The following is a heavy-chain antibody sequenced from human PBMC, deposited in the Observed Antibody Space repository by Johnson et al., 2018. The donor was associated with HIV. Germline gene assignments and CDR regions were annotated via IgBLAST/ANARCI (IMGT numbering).Heavy chain of an antibody. Sequence: QMLLVESGGSLVKPGRSLRLSCAASGFTFSDYYMSWIRQAPGKGLEWVSYISSSGSTIYYADSVKGRFTISRENAKNSLYLQMNSLRPEETAAYYCATIAAHGAAFDIWGQGTVVTVSS. D-gene: IGHD6-25*01. CDR3: ATIAAHGAAFDI. CDR2: ISSSGSTI. J-gene: IGHJ3*02. V-gene: IGHV3-11*04. CDR1: GFTFSDYY.